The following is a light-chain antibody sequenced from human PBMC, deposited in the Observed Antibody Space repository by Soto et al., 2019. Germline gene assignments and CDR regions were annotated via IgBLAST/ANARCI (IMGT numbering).Light chain of an antibody. CDR2: GAS. J-gene: IGKJ1*01. Sequence: EIVMTQSPATLSVSPGERASLSCRASQSVSSNLAWYQQKPGQAPRLLIYGASTRATGIPARFSGSGSGTAFTLTISSLQSEDFAFYYCQQYNNWPWPFGQGTKVEIK. V-gene: IGKV3-15*01. CDR3: QQYNNWPWP. CDR1: QSVSSN.